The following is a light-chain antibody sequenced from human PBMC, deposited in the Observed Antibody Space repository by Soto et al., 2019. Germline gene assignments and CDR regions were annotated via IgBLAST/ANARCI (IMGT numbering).Light chain of an antibody. V-gene: IGLV2-8*01. CDR2: EVV. CDR3: KSYAGSNTYV. J-gene: IGLJ1*01. CDR1: RSDIGAYEF. Sequence: QSALTQPPSASGSPGQSVTTSCTGTRSDIGAYEFVSWYQHHPGKAPKLIIYEVVQRPSGVPDRFSGSKSGNTASLTVSGLQAADEADYYCKSYAGSNTYVFGTGTKVTVL.